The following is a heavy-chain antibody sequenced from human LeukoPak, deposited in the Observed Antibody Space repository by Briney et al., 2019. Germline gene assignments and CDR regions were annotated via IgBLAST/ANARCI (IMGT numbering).Heavy chain of an antibody. CDR1: GGTFSSYA. CDR2: IIPILGIA. V-gene: IGHV1-69*04. D-gene: IGHD3-10*01. J-gene: IGHJ5*02. Sequence: GASVKVSCKASGGTFSSYAISWVRQAPGQGLEWMGRIIPILGIANYAQKFQGRVTITADKSTSTAYMELSSLRSEDTAVYYCARDPPPIYGLGSSQPYNWFDPWGQGTLVTVSS. CDR3: ARDPPPIYGLGSSQPYNWFDP.